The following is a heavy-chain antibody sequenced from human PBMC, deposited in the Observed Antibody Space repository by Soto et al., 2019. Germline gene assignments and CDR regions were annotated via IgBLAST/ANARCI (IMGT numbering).Heavy chain of an antibody. Sequence: PGGSLRLSCAASGFTLSAYWMNWVRQAPGKGLEWVANINQDGSEKYYVDSVKGRFTISRDIAENSLHLQMDSLRAEDTSVYYCARGSAYTSGLDYWGQGALVTVSS. V-gene: IGHV3-7*03. J-gene: IGHJ4*02. D-gene: IGHD6-19*01. CDR1: GFTLSAYW. CDR3: ARGSAYTSGLDY. CDR2: INQDGSEK.